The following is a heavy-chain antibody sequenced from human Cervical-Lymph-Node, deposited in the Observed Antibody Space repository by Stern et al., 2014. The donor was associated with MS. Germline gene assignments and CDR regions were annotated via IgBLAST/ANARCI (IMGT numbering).Heavy chain of an antibody. CDR1: GGAMTTYY. D-gene: IGHD3-10*01. CDR3: ARGVAGSYYNKWFDP. V-gene: IGHV4-4*07. Sequence: QLQESGPGLVKPSETLSLTCTVSGGAMTTYYWTWIRQPAGKGLEWIGRVYTSGGTNYNPSLESRVTVSVDTSKTQFYLDLRSVTAADTAVYYCARGVAGSYYNKWFDPWGQGILVTVSS. CDR2: VYTSGGT. J-gene: IGHJ5*02.